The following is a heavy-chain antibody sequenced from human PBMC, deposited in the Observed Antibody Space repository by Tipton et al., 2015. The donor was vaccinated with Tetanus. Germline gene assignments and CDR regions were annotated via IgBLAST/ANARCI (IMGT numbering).Heavy chain of an antibody. CDR2: IYYSGST. D-gene: IGHD3-10*01. Sequence: TLSLTCTVSGGSISSSSYYWGWIRQPPGKGLEWIGSIYYSGSTYYNPSLKSRVTISVDTSKNQFSLKLSSVTAADTAVYYCARHEAGVDAFNIGGQEAMVPVSS. J-gene: IGHJ3*02. CDR1: GGSISSSSYY. CDR3: ARHEAGVDAFNI. V-gene: IGHV4-39*01.